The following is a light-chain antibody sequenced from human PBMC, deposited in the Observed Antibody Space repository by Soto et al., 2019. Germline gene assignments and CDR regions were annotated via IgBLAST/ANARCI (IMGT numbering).Light chain of an antibody. Sequence: QSVLTQPPSVSGAPGQRVTISCTGSSSNIGAGYDVHWYQQLPGTAPKLLIYHNSNRPSGVPDRFSGSKSGTSASLAITGLQAEDEADYYCQSYYSSLSGSRVFGTGTKLTVL. CDR2: HNS. J-gene: IGLJ1*01. CDR3: QSYYSSLSGSRV. V-gene: IGLV1-40*01. CDR1: SSNIGAGYD.